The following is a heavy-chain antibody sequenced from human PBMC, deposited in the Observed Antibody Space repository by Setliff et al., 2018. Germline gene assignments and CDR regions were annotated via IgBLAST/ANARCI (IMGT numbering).Heavy chain of an antibody. D-gene: IGHD3-10*02. V-gene: IGHV1-2*02. CDR1: GYIFAGYY. Sequence: ASVTVSRQASGYIFAGYYMHWLRQTPGHGLEWMGWNNPISVGANYAQKYQGRVTLTKNTSISTGYMELKSLRSDDTAVYDCARDVKRVFGEFSFDIWGQGTMVTVSS. CDR3: ARDVKRVFGEFSFDI. CDR2: NNPISVGA. J-gene: IGHJ3*02.